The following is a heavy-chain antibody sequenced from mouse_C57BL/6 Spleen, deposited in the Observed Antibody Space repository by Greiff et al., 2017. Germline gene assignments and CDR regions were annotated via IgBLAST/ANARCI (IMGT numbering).Heavy chain of an antibody. Sequence: EVKLMESGGGLVKPGGSLKLSCAASGFTFSDYGMHWVRQAPEKGLEWVAYISSGSSTIYYADTVKGRFTISRDNAKNTLFLQMTSLRSEDTAMYYCAGPPYFDYWGQGTTLTVSS. CDR3: AGPPYFDY. J-gene: IGHJ2*01. CDR1: GFTFSDYG. V-gene: IGHV5-17*01. CDR2: ISSGSSTI.